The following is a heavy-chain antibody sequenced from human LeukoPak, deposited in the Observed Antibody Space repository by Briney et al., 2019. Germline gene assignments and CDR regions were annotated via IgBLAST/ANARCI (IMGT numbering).Heavy chain of an antibody. J-gene: IGHJ6*02. Sequence: PGGSLRLSCAASGFALSSHWMTRVRQVPGRGPEWVANVNRDGSETYYLDSVKGRFTISKDNAKNSLYLQMNSLRAEDTALYHCARNNGMDVWGQGTRSSPP. CDR2: VNRDGSET. CDR1: GFALSSHW. CDR3: ARNNGMDV. V-gene: IGHV3-7*03.